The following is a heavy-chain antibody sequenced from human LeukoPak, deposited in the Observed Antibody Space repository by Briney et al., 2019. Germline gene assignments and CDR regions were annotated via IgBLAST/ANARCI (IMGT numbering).Heavy chain of an antibody. CDR3: ARGRRQLLWFGELSFNYYYYYYMDV. Sequence: ASVKVSCKASGYTFTSYDINWVRQATGQGLEWMGWMNPNSGNTGYAQKFQGRVTMARNTSISTAYMELSGLRSEDTAVYYCARGRRQLLWFGELSFNYYYYYYMDVWGKGTTVTVSS. D-gene: IGHD3-10*01. CDR2: MNPNSGNT. CDR1: GYTFTSYD. V-gene: IGHV1-8*01. J-gene: IGHJ6*03.